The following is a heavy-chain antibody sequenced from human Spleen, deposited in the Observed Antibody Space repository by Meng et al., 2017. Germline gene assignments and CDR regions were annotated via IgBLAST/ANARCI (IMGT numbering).Heavy chain of an antibody. Sequence: QVLLQESGPGLVKPSGTLSLTCAVSGGSISSGGYSWSWIRQPPGKGLEWIWYIYHSWGTYYKPSLKSRGTKSVDRSKNQFSLKLSSVTAADTAVYYCARGKRGYFDYWGQGTLVTVSS. CDR1: GGSISSGGYS. CDR3: ARGKRGYFDY. V-gene: IGHV4-30-2*01. J-gene: IGHJ4*02. CDR2: IYHSWGT. D-gene: IGHD3-16*01.